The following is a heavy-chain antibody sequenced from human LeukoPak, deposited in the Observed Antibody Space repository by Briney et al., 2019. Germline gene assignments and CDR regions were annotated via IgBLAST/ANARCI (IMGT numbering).Heavy chain of an antibody. J-gene: IGHJ6*03. V-gene: IGHV3-23*01. Sequence: PGGSLRLSCAASGFTFSSYAMSWVRQAPGKGLEWVSAISSGGVSTDYADSVKGRFTISRDNSMNTLYLQMNSLRAEDTAVYYCAKEMTTVTDYYHHYMDVWGKGTTVTISS. CDR1: GFTFSSYA. D-gene: IGHD4-17*01. CDR2: ISSGGVST. CDR3: AKEMTTVTDYYHHYMDV.